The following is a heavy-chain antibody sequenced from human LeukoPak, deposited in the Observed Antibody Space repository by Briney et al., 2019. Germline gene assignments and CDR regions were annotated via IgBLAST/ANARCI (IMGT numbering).Heavy chain of an antibody. CDR2: INPNSGGT. J-gene: IGHJ4*02. CDR1: GYIFTGYY. V-gene: IGHV1-2*02. CDR3: ARGFSSWYLSPYYLEY. Sequence: ASVKVSCKASGYIFTGYYMHWVRQVPGQALEWMGWINPNSGGTNYAQKFQGRVTMTRDTSITTAYMGLSRLRSDDTAVYYCARGFSSWYLSPYYLEYCGQGTPVTVSS. D-gene: IGHD6-13*01.